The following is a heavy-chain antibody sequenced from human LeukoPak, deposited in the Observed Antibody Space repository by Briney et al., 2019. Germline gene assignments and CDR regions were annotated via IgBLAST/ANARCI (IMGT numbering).Heavy chain of an antibody. CDR3: AKVGNIAARQGYFDY. CDR2: ISWNSGSI. D-gene: IGHD6-6*01. V-gene: IGHV3-9*01. CDR1: GFTFSSYA. J-gene: IGHJ4*02. Sequence: GGSLRLSCAASGFTFSSYAMHWVRQAPGKGLEWVSGISWNSGSIGYADSVKGRFTISRDNAKNSLYLQMNSLRAEDTALYYCAKVGNIAARQGYFDYWGQGTLVTVSS.